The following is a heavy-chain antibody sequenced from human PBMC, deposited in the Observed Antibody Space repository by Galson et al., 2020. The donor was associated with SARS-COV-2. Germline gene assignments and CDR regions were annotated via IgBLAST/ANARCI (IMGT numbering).Heavy chain of an antibody. CDR2: IYPGDSDT. CDR3: ARYSSSQSADGGTDAFDI. V-gene: IGHV5-51*01. J-gene: IGHJ3*02. D-gene: IGHD6-6*01. CDR1: GYSFTSYW. Sequence: GESLKISCKGSGYSFTSYWIGWVRQMPGKGLEWMGIIYPGDSDTRYSPSFQGQVTISADKSISTAYLQWSSLKASDTAMYYCARYSSSQSADGGTDAFDIWGQGTMVTVSS.